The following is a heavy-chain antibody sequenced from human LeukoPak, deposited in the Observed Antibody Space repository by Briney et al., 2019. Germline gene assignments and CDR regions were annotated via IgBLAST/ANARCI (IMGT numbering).Heavy chain of an antibody. CDR1: GYSFTSYW. CDR3: ARGEYCSGGSCHFDY. Sequence: GESLKISCKGSGYSFTSYWIGWVRQMPGKGLEWMGIIYPGDSDTRYSPSFQGQVTISADKSISTAYPQWSSLKASDTAMYYCARGEYCSGGSCHFDYWGQGTLVTVSS. J-gene: IGHJ4*02. D-gene: IGHD2-15*01. CDR2: IYPGDSDT. V-gene: IGHV5-51*01.